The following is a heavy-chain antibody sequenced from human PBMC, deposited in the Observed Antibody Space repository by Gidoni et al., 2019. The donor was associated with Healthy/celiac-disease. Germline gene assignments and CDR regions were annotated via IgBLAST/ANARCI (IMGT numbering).Heavy chain of an antibody. Sequence: QVTLKESGPVLVKPTETLTLTCTVSGLSRSNARMGVSWIRQPPGKALEWLAHIFSNDEKSYSTSLKSRLTISKDTSKSQVVLTMTNMDPVDTATYYCARAVYDILTGYPAPYFDYWGQGTLVTVSS. CDR2: IFSNDEK. J-gene: IGHJ4*02. D-gene: IGHD3-9*01. CDR1: GLSRSNARMG. V-gene: IGHV2-26*01. CDR3: ARAVYDILTGYPAPYFDY.